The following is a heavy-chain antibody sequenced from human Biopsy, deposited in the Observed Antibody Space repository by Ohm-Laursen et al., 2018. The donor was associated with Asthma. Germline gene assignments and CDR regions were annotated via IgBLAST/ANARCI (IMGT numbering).Heavy chain of an antibody. D-gene: IGHD6-19*01. Sequence: EPSAKVSSKTPGGTFSNFAIGWGRQAPGQGLEWLGGIKTVFGTTNYAQKFQGRVTITADESTSTAYMEVTSLRFEDKAIYYCARCQVGYSSGWSLLLKKIYYSGMDVWGQGTAVTVSS. CDR3: ARCQVGYSSGWSLLLKKIYYSGMDV. J-gene: IGHJ6*02. CDR1: GGTFSNFA. V-gene: IGHV1-69*01. CDR2: IKTVFGTT.